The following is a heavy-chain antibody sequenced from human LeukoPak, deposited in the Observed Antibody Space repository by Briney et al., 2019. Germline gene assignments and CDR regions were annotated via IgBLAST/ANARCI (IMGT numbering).Heavy chain of an antibody. CDR1: GFTFSSYA. V-gene: IGHV3-23*01. D-gene: IGHD6-13*01. CDR2: ISGSGGST. CDR3: AKAPYGYSSSWYGPPFDY. J-gene: IGHJ4*02. Sequence: PGGSLRLSCAASGFTFSSYAMSWVRQAPGKGLEWVSAISGSGGSTYYADSVKGRFTISRDNSKNTLYLQMNSLRAEDTAVYYCAKAPYGYSSSWYGPPFDYWGQGTLVTVSS.